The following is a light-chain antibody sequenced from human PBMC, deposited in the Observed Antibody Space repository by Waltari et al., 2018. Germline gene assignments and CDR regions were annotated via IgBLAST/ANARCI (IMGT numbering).Light chain of an antibody. CDR3: CSYAGIWV. Sequence: QSALTQPRSVSGSPGQSVTISCAGTGSDVGDFNSVSWYQQHPGKAPRLVIFDVTQRPSGVPDRFSGSKSGTSASLTVSGLQAEDEADYYCCSYAGIWVFGGGTKLTV. J-gene: IGLJ3*02. CDR1: GSDVGDFNS. CDR2: DVT. V-gene: IGLV2-11*01.